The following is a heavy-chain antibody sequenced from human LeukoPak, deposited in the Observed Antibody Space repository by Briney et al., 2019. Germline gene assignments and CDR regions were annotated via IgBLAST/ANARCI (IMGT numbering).Heavy chain of an antibody. CDR2: ISSSSDII. CDR1: GFIFSTYT. V-gene: IGHV3-21*01. J-gene: IGHJ4*02. D-gene: IGHD4-23*01. CDR3: ARDRGGNEAFDY. Sequence: PGGSLRLSCAASGFIFSTYTMNWVRQAPGRGPEYVSSISSSSDIIHYAESVKGRFTISRDNAKKSLYLQMNSLRDEDTAVYYCARDRGGNEAFDYWGQGTLVTVSS.